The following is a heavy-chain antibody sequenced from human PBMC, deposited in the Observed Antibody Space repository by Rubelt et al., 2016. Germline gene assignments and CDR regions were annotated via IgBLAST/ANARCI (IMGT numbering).Heavy chain of an antibody. V-gene: IGHV1-8*01. J-gene: IGHJ5*02. CDR3: ARMVNDFWSGYHDWFDP. CDR1: GYTFTSYD. D-gene: IGHD3-3*01. CDR2: MNPNSGNT. Sequence: QVQLVQSGAEVKKPGASVKVSCKASGYTFTSYDINWVRQATGQGLEWMGWMNPNSGNTGYAQKFQGRVTMTRNTSISTAYMELSSLRSEDTAVYYCARMVNDFWSGYHDWFDPWCQGTLVTVSS.